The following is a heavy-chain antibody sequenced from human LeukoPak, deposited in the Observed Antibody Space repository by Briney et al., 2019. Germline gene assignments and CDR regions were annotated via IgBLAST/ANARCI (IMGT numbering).Heavy chain of an antibody. Sequence: PGGSLRLSCAASGFTFSSYEMNWVRQAPGKGLEWVSYISSSGTTIFYADSVKGRFTISRDNAENSLFLQMSSLRAEDTAVYYCAREGYSYGSGSFYYFDYWGQGTLVTVSS. CDR1: GFTFSSYE. CDR3: AREGYSYGSGSFYYFDY. V-gene: IGHV3-48*03. J-gene: IGHJ4*02. CDR2: ISSSGTTI. D-gene: IGHD3-10*01.